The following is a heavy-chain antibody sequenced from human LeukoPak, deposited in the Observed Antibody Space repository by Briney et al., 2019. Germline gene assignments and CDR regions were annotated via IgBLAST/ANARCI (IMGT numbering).Heavy chain of an antibody. CDR1: GFTFSSYE. CDR2: ISSSGSTK. V-gene: IGHV3-48*03. D-gene: IGHD6-13*01. Sequence: PGGSLRLSCGVSGFTFSSYEMNWVRQAPGKGLEWVSYISSSGSTKYYADSVKGRFTISRDNAKNSLYLQMNSLRAEDTAVYYCARGSSSWYAYWGQGTLVTVSS. CDR3: ARGSSSWYAY. J-gene: IGHJ4*02.